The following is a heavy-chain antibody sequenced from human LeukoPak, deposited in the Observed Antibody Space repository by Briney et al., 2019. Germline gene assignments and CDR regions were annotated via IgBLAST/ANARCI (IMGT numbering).Heavy chain of an antibody. CDR3: ASHYGSGFDS. Sequence: KPSETLSLTCTVSVGSISSYYWSWIRQPPGKGLEWIGYIYYSGSSNYSPSLKSRVTMSLDTSKNQFSLKLSSATAADTAMYYCASHYGSGFDSWGQGTLVTVSS. CDR1: VGSISSYY. V-gene: IGHV4-59*01. J-gene: IGHJ4*02. D-gene: IGHD3-10*01. CDR2: IYYSGSS.